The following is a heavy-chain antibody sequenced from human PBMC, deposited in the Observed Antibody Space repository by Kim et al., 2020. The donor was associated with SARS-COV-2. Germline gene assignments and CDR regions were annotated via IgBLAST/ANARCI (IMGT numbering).Heavy chain of an antibody. CDR3: TRVPPYSNSWWDAFD. V-gene: IGHV3-73*01. CDR2: IRSKTNSYAT. D-gene: IGHD6-13*01. CDR1: GFTFSDSA. Sequence: GGSLRLSCAASGFTFSDSAMYWVRQASGKGLEWVGRIRSKTNSYATTYDVSMKGRFIISIDDSKNTAYLQMNSLKTEDTAIYYCTRVPPYSNSWWDAFD. J-gene: IGHJ3*02.